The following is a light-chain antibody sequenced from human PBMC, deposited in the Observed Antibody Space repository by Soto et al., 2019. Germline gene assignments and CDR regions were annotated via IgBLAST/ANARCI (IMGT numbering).Light chain of an antibody. Sequence: EIVMTQSPATLSVSPGERATLSCRASQSVSSNLAWYQQKPGQAPRLLIYGASTRVTGIPARFSGSGSGTDFTLTISSLQSEDFAVYYCQQYNNWPLTLGGGTKVDTK. V-gene: IGKV3-15*01. CDR2: GAS. CDR3: QQYNNWPLT. J-gene: IGKJ4*01. CDR1: QSVSSN.